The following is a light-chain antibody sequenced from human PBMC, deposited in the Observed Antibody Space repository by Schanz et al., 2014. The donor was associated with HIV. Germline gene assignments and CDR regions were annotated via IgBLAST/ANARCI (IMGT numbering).Light chain of an antibody. CDR3: QQRSNWPWT. J-gene: IGKJ1*01. Sequence: EIVLTQSPGTLSLSPGERATLSCRASQSVDRYLAWYQQKPGLAPRLLIYDASNRATGIPARFSGSGSGTDFTLTISSLEPEDFAVYYCQQRSNWPWTFGQGTKVEIK. V-gene: IGKV3-11*01. CDR2: DAS. CDR1: QSVDRY.